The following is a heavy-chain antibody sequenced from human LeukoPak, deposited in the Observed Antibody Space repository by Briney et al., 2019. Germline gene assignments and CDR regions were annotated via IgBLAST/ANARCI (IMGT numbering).Heavy chain of an antibody. D-gene: IGHD3-9*01. Sequence: SETLFLTCAVYGGSFSGYYWSWIRQPPGKGLEWIGEINHSGSTNYNPSLKSRVTISVDTSKNQFSLKLSSVTAADTAVYYCARAISYYDILTGYSPYYFDYWGQGTLVTVSS. CDR1: GGSFSGYY. J-gene: IGHJ4*02. V-gene: IGHV4-34*01. CDR3: ARAISYYDILTGYSPYYFDY. CDR2: INHSGST.